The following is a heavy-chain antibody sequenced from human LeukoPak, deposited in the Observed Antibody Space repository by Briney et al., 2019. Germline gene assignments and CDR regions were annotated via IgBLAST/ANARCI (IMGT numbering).Heavy chain of an antibody. CDR1: GGSFSGYY. Sequence: PSETLSLTCAVSGGSFSGYYWSWVRQPPGKGVEWIGEINHSGSTNYNPSLKSRVTISVDTSTNQFSLKLSSVPAADTAVYYCARDPLYYDILTGYYGPFDYWGQGTLVTVSS. D-gene: IGHD3-9*01. V-gene: IGHV4-34*01. J-gene: IGHJ4*02. CDR3: ARDPLYYDILTGYYGPFDY. CDR2: INHSGST.